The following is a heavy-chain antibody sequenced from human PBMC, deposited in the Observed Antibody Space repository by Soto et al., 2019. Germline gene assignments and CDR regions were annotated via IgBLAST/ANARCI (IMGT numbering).Heavy chain of an antibody. CDR2: IYPSDSAT. CDR1: GYNFAGYW. D-gene: IGHD3-3*01. J-gene: IGHJ4*02. Sequence: GESLKISRKGSGYNFAGYWIAWVRQMPGKGLELMGIIYPSDSATRYRPSFQGQVTISADKSISSAYLQWSSLRASDTAMYYCARGGVSTRTFDYWGQGTPVTVS. CDR3: ARGGVSTRTFDY. V-gene: IGHV5-51*01.